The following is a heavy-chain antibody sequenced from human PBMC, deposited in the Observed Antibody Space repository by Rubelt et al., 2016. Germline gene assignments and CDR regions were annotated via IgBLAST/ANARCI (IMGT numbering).Heavy chain of an antibody. J-gene: IGHJ5*02. CDR2: INNSGST. Sequence: QVQLQQWGAGLLKPSETLSLTCAVYGGSFSGYYWSWIRQPPGKGLEWIGEINNSGSTNYNPSLKSRVTISGATAKSQFSLKLGSVTAADTAVYFWAGGLASAAAAPRRLWFDPWGQGTLVTVSS. V-gene: IGHV4-34*01. CDR1: GGSFSGYY. D-gene: IGHD6-13*01. CDR3: AGGLASAAAAPRRLWFDP.